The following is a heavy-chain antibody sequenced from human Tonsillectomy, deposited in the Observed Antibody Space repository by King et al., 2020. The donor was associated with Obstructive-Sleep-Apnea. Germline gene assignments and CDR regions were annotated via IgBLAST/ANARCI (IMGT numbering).Heavy chain of an antibody. D-gene: IGHD6-19*01. CDR1: GFNFINYA. J-gene: IGHJ3*02. CDR3: ARETGYSSGWYVGVFDI. V-gene: IGHV3-30-3*01. CDR2: ISYDGGNK. Sequence: VQLVESGGGVVRPGKSLKLSCAASGFNFINYAMHWVRQTPGKGLEWVAVISYDGGNKYFADSVKGRFTISRDNSKNTLYLQMNSLRAEDTSVYYCARETGYSSGWYVGVFDIWGQGTMVTVSS.